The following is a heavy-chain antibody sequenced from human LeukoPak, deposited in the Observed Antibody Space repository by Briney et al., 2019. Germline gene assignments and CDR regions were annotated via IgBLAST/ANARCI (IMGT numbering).Heavy chain of an antibody. CDR3: ARDGYYGSGIDMDV. V-gene: IGHV1-2*02. Sequence: ASVKVSCKASGYTFTGYYMHWVRQAPGQGLEWMGWINPNSGGTNYAQKFQGRVTMTRDTSISTAYMELSRLRSDDTAVYYCARDGYYGSGIDMDVWGKGTTVTVSS. D-gene: IGHD3-10*01. CDR1: GYTFTGYY. CDR2: INPNSGGT. J-gene: IGHJ6*03.